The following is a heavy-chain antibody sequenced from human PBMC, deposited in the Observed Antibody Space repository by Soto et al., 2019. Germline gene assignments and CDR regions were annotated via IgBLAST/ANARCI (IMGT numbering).Heavy chain of an antibody. CDR3: ARGATWIQLWPRDYYYYGMDV. Sequence: SETLSLTCAVYGGSFSGYYWSWIRQPPGKGLEWIGEINHSGSTNYNPSLKSRVTISVDTAKNQFSLKLSSVTAADTAVYYCARGATWIQLWPRDYYYYGMDVWGQGTTVTVSS. D-gene: IGHD5-18*01. CDR2: INHSGST. V-gene: IGHV4-34*01. J-gene: IGHJ6*02. CDR1: GGSFSGYY.